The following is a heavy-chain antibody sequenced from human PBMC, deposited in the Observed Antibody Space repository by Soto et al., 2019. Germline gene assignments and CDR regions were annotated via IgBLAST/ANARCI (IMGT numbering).Heavy chain of an antibody. CDR1: GFTFSSHG. Sequence: GGSLRLSCAASGFTFSSHGMHWVRQAPGKGLEWVAVIWYDGSNKYYADSVKGRFTISRDNSKNTLYLQMNSLRAEDTAVYYCARDSVDLAVAGTPAADYWGQGTLVTVSS. CDR2: IWYDGSNK. D-gene: IGHD6-19*01. CDR3: ARDSVDLAVAGTPAADY. V-gene: IGHV3-33*01. J-gene: IGHJ4*02.